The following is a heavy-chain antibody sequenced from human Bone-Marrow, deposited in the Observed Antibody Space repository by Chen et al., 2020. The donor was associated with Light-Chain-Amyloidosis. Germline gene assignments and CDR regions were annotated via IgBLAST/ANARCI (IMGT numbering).Heavy chain of an antibody. D-gene: IGHD1-1*01. CDR2: FDYNSGRK. J-gene: IGHJ4*02. CDR1: GFTYKKWA. Sequence: EVQTVESGGGLVQPGRSLRLSCVTSGFTYKKWAINWVRQAPGKGLEWVSGFDYNSGRKDYADSVRGRFTVSSDSSKNSLFLEMNSLRVEDTALYYCTQDGVPGGADFWGPGTMVTVSS. CDR3: TQDGVPGGADF. V-gene: IGHV3-9*01.